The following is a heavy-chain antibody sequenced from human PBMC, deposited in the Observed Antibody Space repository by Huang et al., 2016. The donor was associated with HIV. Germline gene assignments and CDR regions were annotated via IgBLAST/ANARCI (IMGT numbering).Heavy chain of an antibody. CDR1: GGSINKYY. CDR2: IFYTGVT. V-gene: IGHV4-59*01. CDR3: ARAYPSGALDY. Sequence: QVRLQESGPALVKPSETLSLTCAVSGGSINKYYWNWIRQPPGKGREWIGYIFYTGVTSYRPSLQSRVTMSVDTSKNNFSLKLTSVTAADTAVYYCARAYPSGALDYWGQGTLVTVSS. J-gene: IGHJ4*02.